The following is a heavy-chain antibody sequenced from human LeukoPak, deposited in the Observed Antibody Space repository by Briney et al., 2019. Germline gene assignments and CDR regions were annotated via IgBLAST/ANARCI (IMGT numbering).Heavy chain of an antibody. V-gene: IGHV4-31*03. Sequence: SQTLSLTCTVSGGSISSGGYYWSWIRQHPGKGLEWIGYIYYSGSTYYNPSLKSRVTMSVDTSKNQFSLKLSSVTAADTAVYYCARGPIMQWLVSGIWFDPWGQGTLVTVSS. J-gene: IGHJ5*02. D-gene: IGHD6-19*01. CDR1: GGSISSGGYY. CDR2: IYYSGST. CDR3: ARGPIMQWLVSGIWFDP.